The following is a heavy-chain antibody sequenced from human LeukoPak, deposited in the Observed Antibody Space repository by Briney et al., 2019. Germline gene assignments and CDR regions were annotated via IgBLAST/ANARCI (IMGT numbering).Heavy chain of an antibody. CDR1: GYTFTSYG. CDR3: ARDLHRVVVRGVPHYYYYMDV. V-gene: IGHV1-18*01. Sequence: ASVKVSCKASGYTFTSYGISWVRQAPGQGLEWMGWISAYNGNTNYAQKLQGRVTMTSDTSTSTAYMELRSLRSDDTAVYYCARDLHRVVVRGVPHYYYYMDVWGKGTTVTISS. CDR2: ISAYNGNT. J-gene: IGHJ6*03. D-gene: IGHD3-10*01.